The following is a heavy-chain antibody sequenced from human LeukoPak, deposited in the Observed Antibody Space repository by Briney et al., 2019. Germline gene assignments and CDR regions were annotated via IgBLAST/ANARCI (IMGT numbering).Heavy chain of an antibody. D-gene: IGHD2-15*01. CDR3: ARVRVVVGASTLYYFDY. CDR1: GFTFRSYW. CDR2: MKQDGSEK. Sequence: GGSLRLSCAASGFTFRSYWMSWVRQAPGKGLEWVANMKQDGSEKYYVDSVKGRFTISRDNAKNSLYLQMNSLRAEDTAVYYCARVRVVVGASTLYYFDYWGQGTLVTVSS. J-gene: IGHJ4*02. V-gene: IGHV3-7*01.